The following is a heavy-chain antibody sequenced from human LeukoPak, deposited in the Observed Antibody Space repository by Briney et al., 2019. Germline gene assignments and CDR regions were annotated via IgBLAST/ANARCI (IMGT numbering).Heavy chain of an antibody. J-gene: IGHJ4*02. Sequence: GGSLRLSCAASGFTFSSCSLHWVRQVPGKGLEWVALISYDGSIKYYADSVKGRFIISRDNSENTLYLQMNSLRAEDTAVYSCARNPYGDYYFDYWGQGALVTVSS. CDR2: ISYDGSIK. CDR3: ARNPYGDYYFDY. D-gene: IGHD4-17*01. CDR1: GFTFSSCS. V-gene: IGHV3-30-3*01.